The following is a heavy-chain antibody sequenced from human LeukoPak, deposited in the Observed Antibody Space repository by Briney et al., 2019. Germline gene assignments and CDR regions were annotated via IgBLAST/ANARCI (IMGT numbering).Heavy chain of an antibody. CDR3: AKSGGSSHYYYYYMDV. CDR2: IRYDGSNK. D-gene: IGHD2-15*01. V-gene: IGHV3-30*02. J-gene: IGHJ6*03. CDR1: GFTFSSYG. Sequence: PGGSLRLSCAASGFTFSSYGMHWVRQAPGKGLEWVAFIRYDGSNKYYADSVKGRFTISRDNSKNTLYLQMNSLRAEDTAVYYCAKSGGSSHYYYYYMDVWGKGTTVTVSS.